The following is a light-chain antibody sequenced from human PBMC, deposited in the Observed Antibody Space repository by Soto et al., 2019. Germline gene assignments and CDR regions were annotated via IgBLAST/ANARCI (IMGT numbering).Light chain of an antibody. CDR2: DAS. CDR1: QSVTDN. V-gene: IGKV3-11*01. J-gene: IGKJ4*01. CDR3: QQRSNS. Sequence: EILMTRSPSTLSLSPVERATLSCRASQSVTDNLAWYQQKPGQAPRLLIYDASTRATGIPPRFSGSGSGTDFTLTISSLEPEDFAVYYCQQRSNSFGGGTKVDIK.